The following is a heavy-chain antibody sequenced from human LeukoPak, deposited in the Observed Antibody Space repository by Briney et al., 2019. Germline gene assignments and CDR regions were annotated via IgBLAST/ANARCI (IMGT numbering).Heavy chain of an antibody. Sequence: SETLSLTCTVSGGSISTYYWSWIRQPPGKGLEWIGYIYYSGSTNYNPSLKSRVTISVDTSKNQFSLKLSSVTAADTAVYYCARLRFDWFYIDYWGQGTLVTVSS. J-gene: IGHJ4*02. CDR1: GGSISTYY. CDR3: ARLRFDWFYIDY. CDR2: IYYSGST. V-gene: IGHV4-59*01. D-gene: IGHD3-9*01.